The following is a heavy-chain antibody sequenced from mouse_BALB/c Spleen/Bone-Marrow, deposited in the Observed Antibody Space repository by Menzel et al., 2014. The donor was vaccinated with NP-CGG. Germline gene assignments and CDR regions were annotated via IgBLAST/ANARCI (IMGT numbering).Heavy chain of an antibody. J-gene: IGHJ3*01. V-gene: IGHV14-3*02. D-gene: IGHD2-3*01. CDR2: IDPANGNT. CDR1: GFNIQNTY. Sequence: EVQRVESGAELVKPGASVKLSCTASGFNIQNTYIHWVKQRPEQGLEWIGRIDPANGNTKYDPKFQDKATITADTSSNTAYLQLTSLTSEDTAVYYCARSLYDGYFSWFAYWGQGTLVTVSA. CDR3: ARSLYDGYFSWFAY.